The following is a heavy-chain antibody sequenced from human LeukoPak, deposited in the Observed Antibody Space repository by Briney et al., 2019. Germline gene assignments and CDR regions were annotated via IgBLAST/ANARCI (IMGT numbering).Heavy chain of an antibody. CDR2: MNPNSGNT. CDR1: GYTFTSYD. Sequence: ASVKVSCKASGYTFTSYDINWVRQATGQGLEWMGWMNPNSGNTGYAQKFQGRVTMTRNTSISTAYMELSSLRSEDTAVYYCARAPSVRGVISQYYFDYWGQGALVTVSS. J-gene: IGHJ4*02. V-gene: IGHV1-8*01. CDR3: ARAPSVRGVISQYYFDY. D-gene: IGHD3-10*01.